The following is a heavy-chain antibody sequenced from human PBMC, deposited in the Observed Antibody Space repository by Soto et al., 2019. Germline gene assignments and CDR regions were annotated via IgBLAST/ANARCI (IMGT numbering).Heavy chain of an antibody. CDR2: IYPGDSDT. D-gene: IGHD2-2*01. V-gene: IGHV5-51*01. J-gene: IGHJ6*02. CDR3: ARICSSTSYNYYYYGMDV. CDR1: GYSFTSYW. Sequence: LGESLKISCKGSGYSFTSYWIGWVRQMPGKGLEWMGIIYPGDSDTRYSPSFQGQVTISADKSISTAYLQWSSLKASDTAMYYCARICSSTSYNYYYYGMDVWGQGTTVTVSS.